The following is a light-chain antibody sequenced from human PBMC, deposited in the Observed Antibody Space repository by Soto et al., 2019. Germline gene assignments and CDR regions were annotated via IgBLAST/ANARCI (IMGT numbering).Light chain of an antibody. J-gene: IGKJ1*01. CDR1: QSVSSSY. Sequence: EIVLTQSPGTLSLSPGERATLSCRASQSVSSSYLAWYQQKPGLAPRLLIYGASSRATGIPDRFSGSGSGTDFTLTISRLEPEDFAVYYCQQYGSSPTFGQGTKVEIK. CDR2: GAS. CDR3: QQYGSSPT. V-gene: IGKV3-20*01.